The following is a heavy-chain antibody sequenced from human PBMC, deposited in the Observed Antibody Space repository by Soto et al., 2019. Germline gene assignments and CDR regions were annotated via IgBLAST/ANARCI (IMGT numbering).Heavy chain of an antibody. J-gene: IGHJ5*02. D-gene: IGHD3-9*01. CDR2: ISYDGSNK. V-gene: IGHV3-30-3*01. Sequence: GGSLRLSCAASGFTFSSYAMHWVRQAPGKGLEWVAVISYDGSNKYYADSVKGRFTISRDNSKNTLYLQMNRLRAEDTAVYYCARGVRYFDWLFLHSWFDPWGQGTLVTVSS. CDR3: ARGVRYFDWLFLHSWFDP. CDR1: GFTFSSYA.